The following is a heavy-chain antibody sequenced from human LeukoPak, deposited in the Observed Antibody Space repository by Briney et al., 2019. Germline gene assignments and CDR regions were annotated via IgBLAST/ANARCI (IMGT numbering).Heavy chain of an antibody. CDR3: ARWRDRAAHAFDI. V-gene: IGHV4-39*07. J-gene: IGHJ3*02. CDR1: GGSISSSSYY. CDR2: IYYSGST. Sequence: SETLSLTCTVSGGSISSSSYYWGWIRQPPGKGLEWIGSIYYSGSTYYNPSLKSRVTISVDTSKNQFSLKLSSVTAADTAVYYCARWRDRAAHAFDIWGQGTMVTVSS. D-gene: IGHD5-18*01.